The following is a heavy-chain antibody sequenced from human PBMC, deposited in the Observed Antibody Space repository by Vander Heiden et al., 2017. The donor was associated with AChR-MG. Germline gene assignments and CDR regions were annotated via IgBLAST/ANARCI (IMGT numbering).Heavy chain of an antibody. J-gene: IGHJ4*02. Sequence: EVQLVESGGGLVKPGGSLRLSCAGSGFNLRYGSMNWVRQAPGKGLEWVSSISSSGSYIYYADSVKGRFTISRDSANNSLYLQMDSLRVEDTAVYYCARDPWGNFDSWGQGTLVTVSS. CDR3: ARDPWGNFDS. V-gene: IGHV3-21*01. CDR1: GFNLRYGS. D-gene: IGHD3-16*01. CDR2: ISSSGSYI.